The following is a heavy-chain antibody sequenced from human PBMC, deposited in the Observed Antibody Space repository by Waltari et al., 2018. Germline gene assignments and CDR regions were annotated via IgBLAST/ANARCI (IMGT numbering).Heavy chain of an antibody. J-gene: IGHJ3*01. CDR3: AKDGDYSLTEYDAFDV. Sequence: VQLLESGGGVVQPGGSLRLSCAASGFIFSSHGMHWVRQFPGKGLEWVGFISFGCNKIYDADSVSGRFSISRDKSDNMVFLQMNSLRPEDSGVYYCAKDGDYSLTEYDAFDVWGQGTVVTVSP. V-gene: IGHV3-30*02. D-gene: IGHD4-17*01. CDR1: GFIFSSHG. CDR2: ISFGCNKI.